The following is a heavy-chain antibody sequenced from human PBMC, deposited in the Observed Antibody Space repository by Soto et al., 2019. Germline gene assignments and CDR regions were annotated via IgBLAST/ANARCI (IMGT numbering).Heavy chain of an antibody. Sequence: SVKVSCKASGYTFSGYNMHWVRQAPGQGLEWMGCINPNSGGTNFARKFQGRVTMTRDTSIGTAYMELTNLTSDDTAVYFCARDLLWSAQKPIDFWGQGTLVTVSS. CDR3: ARDLLWSAQKPIDF. V-gene: IGHV1-2*02. CDR2: INPNSGGT. CDR1: GYTFSGYN. J-gene: IGHJ4*02. D-gene: IGHD2-21*01.